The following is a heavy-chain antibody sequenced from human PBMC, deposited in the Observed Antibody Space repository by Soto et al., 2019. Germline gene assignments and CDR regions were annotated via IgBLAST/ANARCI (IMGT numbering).Heavy chain of an antibody. CDR3: AAPSGSRYYYYGMDV. CDR1: GFTFSSYG. CDR2: ISYDGSNK. D-gene: IGHD1-26*01. Sequence: GGSLRLSCAASGFTFSSYGMHWVRQAPGKGLEWVAVISYDGSNKYYADSVKGRFTISRDNSKNTLYLQMNSLRAEDTAVYYCAAPSGSRYYYYGMDVWGQGTTVTVSS. V-gene: IGHV3-30*03. J-gene: IGHJ6*02.